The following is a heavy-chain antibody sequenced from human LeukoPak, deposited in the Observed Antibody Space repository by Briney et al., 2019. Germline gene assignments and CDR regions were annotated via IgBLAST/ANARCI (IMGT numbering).Heavy chain of an antibody. CDR2: INSDGSST. CDR3: VSSDYGGLDY. V-gene: IGHV3-74*01. D-gene: IGHD4-17*01. CDR1: GFTFSSYW. Sequence: GGSLRLSCAASGFTFSSYWMHWVRQAPGKGLVWVSRINSDGSSTSYADSVKGRFTISRDNAKNTLYLQVNSLRAEDTAVYYCVSSDYGGLDYWGQGTLVTVSS. J-gene: IGHJ4*02.